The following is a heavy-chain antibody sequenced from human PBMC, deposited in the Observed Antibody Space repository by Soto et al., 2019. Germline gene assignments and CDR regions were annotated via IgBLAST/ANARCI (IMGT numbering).Heavy chain of an antibody. CDR2: ISNDGSNQ. V-gene: IGHV3-30*18. CDR3: AKHKRGAPVSYCDH. D-gene: IGHD1-26*01. J-gene: IGHJ4*02. Sequence: FLRLSCAASGFNFSTSGMDWVRQVPGKGLEWVAIISNDGSNQYYADSVKGRFTISRDNSKKILYLQMNSLRAEDTAVYYCAKHKRGAPVSYCDHWGQGNLVTVS. CDR1: GFNFSTSG.